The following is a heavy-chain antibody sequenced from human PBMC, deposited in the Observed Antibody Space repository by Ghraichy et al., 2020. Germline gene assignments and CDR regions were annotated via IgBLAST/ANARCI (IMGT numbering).Heavy chain of an antibody. D-gene: IGHD5-18*01. J-gene: IGHJ6*02. CDR2: IYNSGNT. CDR1: GGSISNYY. CDR3: ARDQRSVRGIQGWSRPTYYYGLDV. Sequence: SETLSLTCTVSGGSISNYYWSWIRQPAGRGLEWMGRIYNSGNTNYNPSLKSRVTMSLDTSKKQISLKLSSVTAADTAMYYCARDQRSVRGIQGWSRPTYYYGLDVWGQGTAVTVSS. V-gene: IGHV4-4*07.